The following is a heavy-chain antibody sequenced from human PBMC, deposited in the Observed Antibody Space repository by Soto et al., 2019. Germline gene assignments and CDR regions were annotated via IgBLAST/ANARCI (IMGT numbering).Heavy chain of an antibody. CDR1: GFTFDDYA. J-gene: IGHJ4*02. Sequence: GGSLRLSCAASGFTFDDYAMHWVRQAPGKGLEWVSVIIASGASTRDADSVKGRFTIFRDNSKNTLYLQMNSLRVEDTAIYYCARETPGYSDYWGQGTLVTVSS. CDR3: ARETPGYSDY. V-gene: IGHV3-23*01. CDR2: IIASGAST. D-gene: IGHD1-1*01.